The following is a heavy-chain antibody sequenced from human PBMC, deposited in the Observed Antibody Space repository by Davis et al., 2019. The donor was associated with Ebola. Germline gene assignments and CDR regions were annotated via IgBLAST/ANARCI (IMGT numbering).Heavy chain of an antibody. CDR3: AGESYYYDSSGYYRGAFDI. V-gene: IGHV4-61*08. J-gene: IGHJ3*02. CDR2: IYYSGST. D-gene: IGHD3-22*01. Sequence: MPSETLSLTCTVSGGSISSGGYYWSWIRQPPGKGLEWIGYIYYSGSTNYNPSLKSRLTISVDTSKNQFSLKLSSVTAADTAVYYCAGESYYYDSSGYYRGAFDIWGQGTMVTASS. CDR1: GGSISSGGYY.